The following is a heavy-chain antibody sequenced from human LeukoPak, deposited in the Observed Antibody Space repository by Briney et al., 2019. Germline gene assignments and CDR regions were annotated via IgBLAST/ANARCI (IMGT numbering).Heavy chain of an antibody. Sequence: ASVKVSCMASGYTFTRYGISWVRPAPGQGLAWMGWISAYNGNTNYAQELQGRVTMTTDTSTSTAYMELRSLRSDDTAVYYCARDGTDYGDYRDYWGQGTLVTVSS. D-gene: IGHD4-17*01. V-gene: IGHV1-18*01. J-gene: IGHJ4*02. CDR3: ARDGTDYGDYRDY. CDR1: GYTFTRYG. CDR2: ISAYNGNT.